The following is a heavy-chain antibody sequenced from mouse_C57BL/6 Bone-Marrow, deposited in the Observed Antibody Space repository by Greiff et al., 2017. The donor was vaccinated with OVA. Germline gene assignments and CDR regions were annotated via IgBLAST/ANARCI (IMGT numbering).Heavy chain of an antibody. CDR2: IWRGGST. CDR3: AKMGTTVVARYWYFDV. D-gene: IGHD1-1*01. CDR1: GFSLTSYG. Sequence: QVQLKESGPGLVQPSQSLSITCTVSGFSLTSYGVHWVRQSPGKGLEWLGVIWRGGSTDYNAAFMSSLSITKDNSKSQVFFKMNSLQADDTAIYYCAKMGTTVVARYWYFDVWGTGTTVTVSS. J-gene: IGHJ1*03. V-gene: IGHV2-5*01.